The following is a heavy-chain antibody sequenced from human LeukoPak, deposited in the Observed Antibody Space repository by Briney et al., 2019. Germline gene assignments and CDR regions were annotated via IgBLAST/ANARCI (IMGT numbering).Heavy chain of an antibody. CDR2: ISAYNGNT. CDR1: GGTFTGYY. CDR3: ARDVGILYGSGSYYMPFDY. Sequence: ASVKVSCKASGGTFTGYYMHWVRQAPGQGLEWMGWISAYNGNTNYAQKLQGRVTMTTDTSTSTAYMELRSLRSDDTAVYYCARDVGILYGSGSYYMPFDYWGQGTLVTVSS. V-gene: IGHV1-18*04. J-gene: IGHJ4*02. D-gene: IGHD3-10*01.